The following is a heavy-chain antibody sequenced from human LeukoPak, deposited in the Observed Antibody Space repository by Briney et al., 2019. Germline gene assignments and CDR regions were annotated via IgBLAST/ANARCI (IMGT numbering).Heavy chain of an antibody. CDR3: ARVSHGSGSCIDY. J-gene: IGHJ4*02. V-gene: IGHV4-31*11. Sequence: SETLSLTCAVSGGSISSSDWWSWIRQHPGKGLEWIGYIYYTGSTNYNPSLKSRLTISVDTSKNRFSLRLSSVTAADTAVYYCARVSHGSGSCIDYWGQGTLVTVSS. CDR1: GGSISSSDW. D-gene: IGHD3-10*01. CDR2: IYYTGST.